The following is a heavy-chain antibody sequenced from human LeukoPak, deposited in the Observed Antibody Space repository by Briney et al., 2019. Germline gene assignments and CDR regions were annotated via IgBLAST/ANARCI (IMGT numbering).Heavy chain of an antibody. V-gene: IGHV3-7*01. J-gene: IGHJ4*02. Sequence: GGSLRLSCEASGFTLSTYWMNWVRQVPGKGLDWVANINPDGSGKRYVDSVKGRFTIARDNADNSLSLQMNSLRAEDTAVYYCASWGAGGDSWGQGTLVTVSS. D-gene: IGHD3-16*01. CDR2: INPDGSGK. CDR1: GFTLSTYW. CDR3: ASWGAGGDS.